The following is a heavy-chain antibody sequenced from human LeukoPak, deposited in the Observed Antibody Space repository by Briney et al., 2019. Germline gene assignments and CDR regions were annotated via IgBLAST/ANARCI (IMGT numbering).Heavy chain of an antibody. CDR2: ISGSGSST. CDR1: GFTFSSYA. J-gene: IGHJ6*03. CDR3: AKDLDGHYYYYMDI. V-gene: IGHV3-23*01. Sequence: GGSLRLSCAASGFTFSSYAMSWVRQAPGKGLEWVSAISGSGSSTYYADSVKGRFTISRDNSKNTLYLQMNSLRAEDTAVYYCAKDLDGHYYYYMDIWGKGTTVTVSS.